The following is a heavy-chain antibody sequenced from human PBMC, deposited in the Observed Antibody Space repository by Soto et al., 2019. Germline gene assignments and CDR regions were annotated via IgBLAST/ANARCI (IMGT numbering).Heavy chain of an antibody. CDR2: ISYDGSNK. V-gene: IGHV3-30*03. D-gene: IGHD6-19*01. CDR3: TTDIQQWLVQNYNYNCFDP. CDR1: GFTFSSYG. J-gene: IGHJ5*02. Sequence: GGSLRLSCAASGFTFSSYGMHWVRQAPGKGLEWVAVISYDGSNKYYADSVKGRFTISRDDSKDTLYLQMNSLKTEDTAVYYSTTDIQQWLVQNYNYNCFDPWGQGTLVTVSS.